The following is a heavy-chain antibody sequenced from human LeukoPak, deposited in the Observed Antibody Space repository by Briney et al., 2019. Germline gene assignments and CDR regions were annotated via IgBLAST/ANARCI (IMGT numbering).Heavy chain of an antibody. D-gene: IGHD3-3*01. Sequence: VASVKVSCKASGYTFTSYYMHWVRQAPGQGLEWMGIINPSSGSTSYAQKFQGRVTMTRDTSTSTVYMELSSLRSEDTAVYYCAAIFGVVRPIDYWGQGTLVTVSS. CDR3: AAIFGVVRPIDY. J-gene: IGHJ4*02. V-gene: IGHV1-46*01. CDR1: GYTFTSYY. CDR2: INPSSGST.